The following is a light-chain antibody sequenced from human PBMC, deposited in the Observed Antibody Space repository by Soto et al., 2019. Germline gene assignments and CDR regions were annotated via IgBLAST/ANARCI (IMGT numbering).Light chain of an antibody. CDR1: SSDVGDYNY. Sequence: QSALTQPASVSGSPGQSVTISCTGTSSDVGDYNYVSWYQHHPRKAPKLMIYDVRNRPSGVSNRFSGSKSGNTASLTISGLQADDEADYYCSSYTRSGTLGVVFGGGTKLTVL. CDR2: DVR. J-gene: IGLJ2*01. CDR3: SSYTRSGTLGVV. V-gene: IGLV2-14*03.